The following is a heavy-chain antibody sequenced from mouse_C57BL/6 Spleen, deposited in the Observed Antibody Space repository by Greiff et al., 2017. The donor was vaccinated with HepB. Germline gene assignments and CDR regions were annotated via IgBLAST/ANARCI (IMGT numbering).Heavy chain of an antibody. V-gene: IGHV1-55*01. Sequence: QVQLQQPGAELVKPGASVKMSCKASGYTFTSYWITWVKQRPGQGLEWIGDIYPGSGSTNYHEKFKSQATLTVDTSSSTAYMQLSSLTSEDSAVYYCARGEGGFDYWGKGTTVTVSS. J-gene: IGHJ2*01. CDR1: GYTFTSYW. CDR3: ARGEGGFDY. CDR2: IYPGSGST.